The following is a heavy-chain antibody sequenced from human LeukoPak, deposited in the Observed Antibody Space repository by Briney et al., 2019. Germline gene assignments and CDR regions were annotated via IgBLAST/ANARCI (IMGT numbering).Heavy chain of an antibody. D-gene: IGHD3-10*01. CDR1: GGSFSGYY. CDR3: AKSNGYGLVDI. V-gene: IGHV4-34*12. Sequence: PSETLSLTCAVYGGSFSGYYWGWIRQTPGKGLEWIGNIFYSGGTYYSPSLTSRVTISLDPSRNQFSLKLNSVTAADTAVYYCAKSNGYGLVDIWGQGTMVTVSS. J-gene: IGHJ3*02. CDR2: IFYSGGT.